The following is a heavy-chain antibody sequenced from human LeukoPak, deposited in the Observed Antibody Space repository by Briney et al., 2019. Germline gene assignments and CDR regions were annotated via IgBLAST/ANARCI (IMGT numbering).Heavy chain of an antibody. CDR3: ARLAVVEYPASRSNYFDY. J-gene: IGHJ4*02. D-gene: IGHD2/OR15-2a*01. V-gene: IGHV4-38-2*01. CDR2: IDHSGTT. CDR1: GFSISRGYF. Sequence: PSETLSLTCAVSGFSISRGYFWAWVRRPPGKGPEGIGSIDHSGTTYYSPSLNSLVTISVDTSKNQCSLKLNSVPAADKAMDYCARLAVVEYPASRSNYFDYWGQGTLVSVSS.